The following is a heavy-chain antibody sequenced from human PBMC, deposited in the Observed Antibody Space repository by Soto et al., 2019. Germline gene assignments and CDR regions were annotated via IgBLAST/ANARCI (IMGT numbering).Heavy chain of an antibody. Sequence: QVQLVESGGGVVQPGRSLRLSCAASGFTFSSYAMHWFRQAPGKGLEWVAVISYDGSNKYYADSVKGRFTISRDNSKNTLYLQMNSLRAEDTAVYYCAREAAAGLNYYYYYGMDVWGQGTTVTVSS. J-gene: IGHJ6*02. V-gene: IGHV3-30-3*01. D-gene: IGHD6-13*01. CDR3: AREAAAGLNYYYYYGMDV. CDR1: GFTFSSYA. CDR2: ISYDGSNK.